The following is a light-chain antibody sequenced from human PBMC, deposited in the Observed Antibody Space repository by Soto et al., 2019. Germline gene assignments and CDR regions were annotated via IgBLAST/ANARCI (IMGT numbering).Light chain of an antibody. J-gene: IGKJ1*01. CDR2: GAS. CDR3: QQYGGMWT. CDR1: QSISDT. Sequence: IGLRLYTSSLSVFKGGIATLSFRASQSISDTLAWYQQKPGQAPRLLIQGASSRATGIPDRFTGSGSGTDFTLTFNRLEPEDFAVYYCQQYGGMWTCGQGTKVDIK. V-gene: IGKV3-20*01.